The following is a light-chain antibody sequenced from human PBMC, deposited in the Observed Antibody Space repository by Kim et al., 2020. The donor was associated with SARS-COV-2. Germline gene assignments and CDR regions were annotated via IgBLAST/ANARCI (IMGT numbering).Light chain of an antibody. CDR3: NSRDSSGTWV. V-gene: IGLV3-19*01. CDR2: GKN. CDR1: SRRSYY. Sequence: VALGQTVRIKCQGDSRRSYYASWYQQKPGQAPVLVIYGKNNRPSGIPDRFSGSSSGNTASLTITGAQAEDEADYYCNSRDSSGTWVFGGGTQLTVL. J-gene: IGLJ3*02.